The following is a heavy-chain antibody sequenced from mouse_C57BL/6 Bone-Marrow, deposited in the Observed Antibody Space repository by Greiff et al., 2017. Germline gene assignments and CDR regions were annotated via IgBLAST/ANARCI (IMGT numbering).Heavy chain of an antibody. J-gene: IGHJ2*01. Sequence: QVQLQQPGAELVMPGASVKLSCKASGYTFTSYWMHWVKQRPGQGLEWIGEIDPSDSYTNYNQKFKGKSTLTVDKSSSTAYMQLSSLTSEDSAVYYCAIAGRLITNSFDDWGEGTTLTVSS. CDR2: IDPSDSYT. V-gene: IGHV1-69*01. D-gene: IGHD1-1*01. CDR1: GYTFTSYW. CDR3: AIAGRLITNSFDD.